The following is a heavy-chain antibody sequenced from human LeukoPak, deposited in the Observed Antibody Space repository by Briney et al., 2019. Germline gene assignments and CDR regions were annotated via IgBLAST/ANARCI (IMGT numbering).Heavy chain of an antibody. V-gene: IGHV3-33*01. CDR3: ARDILGAVDY. D-gene: IGHD6-25*01. Sequence: GGFLRLSCAASGFTFSNFGMHWVRQAPDKGLEWVAATWYDGSNKYYADSVKGRFTISRDNSKNTLYLQMNSLRAEDTAVYHCARDILGAVDYWGQGTLVTVSS. CDR2: TWYDGSNK. CDR1: GFTFSNFG. J-gene: IGHJ4*02.